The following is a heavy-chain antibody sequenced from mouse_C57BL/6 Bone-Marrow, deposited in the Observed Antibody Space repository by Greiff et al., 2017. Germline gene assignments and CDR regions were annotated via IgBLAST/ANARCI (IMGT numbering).Heavy chain of an antibody. CDR2: FHPYNDDT. J-gene: IGHJ2*01. CDR1: GYTFTTYP. CDR3: ARGGNYGEYCFDY. V-gene: IGHV1-47*01. Sequence: VKLMESGAELVKPGASVKMSCKASGYTFTTYPIEWMKQNHGKSLEWIGNFHPYNDDTKYNEKFKGKATLTVEKSSSTVYLELSRLTSDDSAVYYCARGGNYGEYCFDYWGQGTTLTVSS. D-gene: IGHD2-1*01.